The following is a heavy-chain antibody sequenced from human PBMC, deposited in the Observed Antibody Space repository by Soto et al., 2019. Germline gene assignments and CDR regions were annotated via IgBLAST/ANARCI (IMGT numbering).Heavy chain of an antibody. D-gene: IGHD6-19*01. V-gene: IGHV1-69*12. J-gene: IGHJ4*02. CDR3: ARGAVAGRGEY. CDR2: VIPVFRTP. CDR1: GGTFSTYA. Sequence: QVHLVQSGAEVKKPGSSVKVSCKASGGTFSTYAITWVRQAPGQGLEWMGGVIPVFRTPNYAQKSRGRVTITAHESTSTVYMELSSLISEDTAVYYCARGAVAGRGEYWGQGTQVSVSS.